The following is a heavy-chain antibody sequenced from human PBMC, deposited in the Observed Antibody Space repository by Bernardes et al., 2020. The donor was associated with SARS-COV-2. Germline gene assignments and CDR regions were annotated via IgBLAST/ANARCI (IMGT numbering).Heavy chain of an antibody. CDR1: GYTFTVHY. J-gene: IGHJ4*02. D-gene: IGHD2-21*01. V-gene: IGHV1-2*02. CDR3: ARGQGVIPHPVDS. Sequence: SVKVSCQASGYTFTVHYLHWVRQAPGQGFAWVGWINPDSGVTNYARKFQGRVTLTRDTSLSIAYVEMRRLRSDDTDVVYWARGQGVIPHPVDSWGQGTLVTVSS. CDR2: INPDSGVT.